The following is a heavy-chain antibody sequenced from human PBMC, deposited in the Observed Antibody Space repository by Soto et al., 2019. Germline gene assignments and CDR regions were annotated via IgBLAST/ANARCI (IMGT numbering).Heavy chain of an antibody. V-gene: IGHV4-4*02. CDR3: AIAVAGLDFDY. CDR1: NGSISSSNW. D-gene: IGHD6-19*01. J-gene: IGHJ4*02. CDR2: IYHTGST. Sequence: HVQLQESGPGLVKPSGTLSLTCAVSNGSISSSNWWSWVRQPPGMELEWIGAIYHTGSTNYNPSLKSRITISVDTSKNQFSLRLNSVTAADTAVYYCAIAVAGLDFDYWGQGTLVTVSS.